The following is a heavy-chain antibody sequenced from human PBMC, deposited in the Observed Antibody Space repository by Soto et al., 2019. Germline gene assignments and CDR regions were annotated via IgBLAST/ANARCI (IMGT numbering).Heavy chain of an antibody. Sequence: QMQLQQWGAGLLKPSETLSLTCAVYGGSFSGYYWSWIRQPPGKGLEWIGEINHSGSTNYNPSLKSRVTISVDTSKSQFPLKLSSVTAAAPVVYYWARPAITAVVSAFDYWGQGTLVTVSS. J-gene: IGHJ4*02. CDR2: INHSGST. D-gene: IGHD6-13*01. CDR3: ARPAITAVVSAFDY. CDR1: GGSFSGYY. V-gene: IGHV4-34*01.